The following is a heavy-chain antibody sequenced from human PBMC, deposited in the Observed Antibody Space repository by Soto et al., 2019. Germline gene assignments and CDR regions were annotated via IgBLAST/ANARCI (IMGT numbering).Heavy chain of an antibody. CDR2: MSYDGSSY. Sequence: QEQLVESGGGVVQPGRSLRLSCAASGFTFSKYAMHWVRQAPGKGLEWVAIMSYDGSSYFYADSVKGLFTISRDDSKSTLYLQMNSRRAEDTAMYYCAREVGAMAAAGVGGYWGQGTLVTVSS. J-gene: IGHJ4*02. V-gene: IGHV3-30-3*01. D-gene: IGHD6-25*01. CDR3: AREVGAMAAAGVGGY. CDR1: GFTFSKYA.